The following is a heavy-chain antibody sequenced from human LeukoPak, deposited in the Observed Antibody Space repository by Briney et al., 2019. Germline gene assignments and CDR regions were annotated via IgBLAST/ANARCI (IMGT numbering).Heavy chain of an antibody. CDR2: ISAYNGNT. V-gene: IGHV1-18*01. CDR3: ARDPYCSSTSCYDVVLDY. J-gene: IGHJ4*02. CDR1: GYTFSSYG. Sequence: ASVKVSCKASGYTFSSYGISWVRQAPGQGLEWMGWISAYNGNTNYAQKVQGRVTMTRDTSTSTVYMELSSLRSEDTAVYYCARDPYCSSTSCYDVVLDYWGQGTLVTVSS. D-gene: IGHD2-2*01.